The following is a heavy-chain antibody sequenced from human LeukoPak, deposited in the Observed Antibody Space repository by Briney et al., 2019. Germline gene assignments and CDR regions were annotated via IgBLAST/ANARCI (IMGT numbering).Heavy chain of an antibody. CDR1: GFTFSSYS. Sequence: GGSLRLSCAASGFTFSSYSMNWVRQAPGKGLEWVSYISSSSSTIYYADSVKGRFTISRDNAKNSLYLQMNSLRAEDTAVYYCARDACSSTSCQMGPGYWGQGTLVTVSS. D-gene: IGHD2-2*01. CDR2: ISSSSSTI. J-gene: IGHJ4*02. V-gene: IGHV3-48*01. CDR3: ARDACSSTSCQMGPGY.